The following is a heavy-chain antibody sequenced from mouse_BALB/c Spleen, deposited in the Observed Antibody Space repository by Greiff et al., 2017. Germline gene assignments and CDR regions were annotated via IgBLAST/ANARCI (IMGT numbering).Heavy chain of an antibody. Sequence: QVQLQQPGAELVKPGAPVKLSCKASGYTFTSYWMNWVKQRPGRGLEWIGRIDPSDSETHYNQKFKDKATLTVDKSSSTAYIQLSSLTSEDSAVYYCARSDGNYGFPDFAYWGQGTLVTVSA. V-gene: IGHV1-69*02. D-gene: IGHD2-1*01. J-gene: IGHJ3*01. CDR3: ARSDGNYGFPDFAY. CDR1: GYTFTSYW. CDR2: IDPSDSET.